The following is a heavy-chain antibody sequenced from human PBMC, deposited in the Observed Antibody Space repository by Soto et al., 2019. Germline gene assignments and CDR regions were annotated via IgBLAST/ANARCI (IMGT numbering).Heavy chain of an antibody. V-gene: IGHV4-31*03. CDR1: GGSISSGGYY. J-gene: IGHJ4*02. Sequence: QVQLQESGPGLVKPSQTLSLTCTVSGGSISSGGYYWSWIRQHPGKGLEWIGYIYYSGSTYYNPTLKSRVTISVDTSKNQFSLKLSSVTAADTAVYYCARGYSSSWFLDYWGQGTLVTVSS. D-gene: IGHD6-13*01. CDR3: ARGYSSSWFLDY. CDR2: IYYSGST.